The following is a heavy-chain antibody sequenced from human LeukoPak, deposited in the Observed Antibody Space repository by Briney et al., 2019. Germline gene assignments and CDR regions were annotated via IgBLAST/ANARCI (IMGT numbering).Heavy chain of an antibody. CDR2: TNNDGSST. CDR1: GFTFSSYA. D-gene: IGHD3-10*01. J-gene: IGHJ4*02. V-gene: IGHV3-74*01. Sequence: GGSLRLSCAASGFTFSSYAMTWVRQAPGKGLEWVSRTNNDGSSTNYADSVKGRFTVSRDNAKNTLYLQMNSLRADDTAVYYCARERMVRGVVFDYWGQGSLVTVSS. CDR3: ARERMVRGVVFDY.